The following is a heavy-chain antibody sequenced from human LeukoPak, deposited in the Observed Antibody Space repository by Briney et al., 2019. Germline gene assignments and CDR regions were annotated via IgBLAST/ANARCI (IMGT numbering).Heavy chain of an antibody. D-gene: IGHD3-10*01. CDR3: GCYYGSGSYYDY. Sequence: GGSLRLSCAASGFTFSSYSMNWVRQAPGKGLEWVSSISTGPSIIYYADSVKGRFTISRDNSKNTLYLQMNSLRAEDTAVYYCGCYYGSGSYYDYWGQGTLVTVSS. CDR2: ISTGPSII. V-gene: IGHV3-21*04. J-gene: IGHJ4*02. CDR1: GFTFSSYS.